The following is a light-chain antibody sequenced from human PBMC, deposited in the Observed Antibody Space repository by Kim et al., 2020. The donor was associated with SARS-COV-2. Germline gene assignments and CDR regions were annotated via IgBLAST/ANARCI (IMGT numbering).Light chain of an antibody. CDR2: QDS. CDR1: KSGDKY. Sequence: SYELTQPPSVSVSPGQTASITCSGDKSGDKYACWYQQKPGQSPVLVIYQDSKRPSGIPERFSGSNSGNTATLTIIGTQAMDEADYYCQAWDSDVVFGGGTQLTVL. CDR3: QAWDSDVV. V-gene: IGLV3-1*01. J-gene: IGLJ2*01.